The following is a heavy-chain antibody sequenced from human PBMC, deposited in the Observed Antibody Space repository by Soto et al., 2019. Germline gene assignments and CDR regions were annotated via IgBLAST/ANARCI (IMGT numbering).Heavy chain of an antibody. CDR2: ISYDGTNK. J-gene: IGHJ6*02. CDR3: ARDENKFWSGEEVPNYYGMDV. Sequence: GGSLRLSCAASGFTFSSYAMHWVRQAPGKGLEWVAVISYDGTNKYYADSVKGRFTISRDNSKNTLYLQMNSLRAEDTAVYYCARDENKFWSGEEVPNYYGMDVWGQGTTVTVSS. V-gene: IGHV3-30-3*01. CDR1: GFTFSSYA. D-gene: IGHD3-3*01.